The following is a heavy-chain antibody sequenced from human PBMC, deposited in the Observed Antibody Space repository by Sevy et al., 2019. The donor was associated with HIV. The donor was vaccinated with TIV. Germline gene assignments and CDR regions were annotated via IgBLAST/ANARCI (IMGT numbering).Heavy chain of an antibody. CDR2: ISYDGSNK. D-gene: IGHD1-26*01. J-gene: IGHJ4*02. V-gene: IGHV3-30-3*01. CDR1: GFTFSSYA. Sequence: GGSLRLSCAASGFTFSSYAMHWVRQAPGKGLEWVALISYDGSNKYYADSVKGRFTISRDNSKNTLYLQMNSLRAEDTAVYYCARAPGGSFPFDYWGQRTLVTVSS. CDR3: ARAPGGSFPFDY.